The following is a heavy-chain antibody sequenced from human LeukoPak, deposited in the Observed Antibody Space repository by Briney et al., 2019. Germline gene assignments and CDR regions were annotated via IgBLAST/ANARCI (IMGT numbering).Heavy chain of an antibody. J-gene: IGHJ2*01. CDR2: IYTSGST. Sequence: SETLSLTCTVSGGSISSYYWSWIRQPAGKGLEWIGRIYTSGSTNYNPSLKSRVTISVDTSKNQFSLKLSSVTAADTAVYYCARGSGYSYAVRGYWYFDLWGRGTLVTVSS. D-gene: IGHD5-18*01. V-gene: IGHV4-4*07. CDR3: ARGSGYSYAVRGYWYFDL. CDR1: GGSISSYY.